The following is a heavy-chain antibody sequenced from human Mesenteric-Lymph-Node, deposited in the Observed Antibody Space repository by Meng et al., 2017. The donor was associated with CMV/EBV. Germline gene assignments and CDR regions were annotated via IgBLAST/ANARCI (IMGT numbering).Heavy chain of an antibody. J-gene: IGHJ5*02. V-gene: IGHV3-53*01. CDR3: VREIIPNGFWGGWFDR. Sequence: GESLKISCAASGFIVSNNYMAWVRQAPGKGLEWVSVVYSGGSTYYEDSVKGRFTISRDSSRNTLYLHMDDLRVDDTAVYYCVREIIPNGFWGGWFDRWGQGTLVTVSS. CDR2: VYSGGST. CDR1: GFIVSNNY. D-gene: IGHD3/OR15-3a*01.